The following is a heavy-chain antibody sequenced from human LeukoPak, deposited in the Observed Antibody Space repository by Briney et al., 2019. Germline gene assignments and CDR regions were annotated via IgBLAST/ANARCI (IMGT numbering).Heavy chain of an antibody. J-gene: IGHJ4*02. V-gene: IGHV4-59*01. CDR2: IYYSGST. Sequence: SETLSLTCTVSGGSISSYYWSWIRQPPGKGLEWIGYIYYSGSTNYNPSLKSRVTMSVDTSKNQFSLKLSSVTAADTAVYYCARVDSSGYSYYFDYWGQGTLVTVSS. D-gene: IGHD3-22*01. CDR3: ARVDSSGYSYYFDY. CDR1: GGSISSYY.